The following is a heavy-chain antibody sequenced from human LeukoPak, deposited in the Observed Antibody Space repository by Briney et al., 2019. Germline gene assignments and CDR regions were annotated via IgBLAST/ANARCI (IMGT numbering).Heavy chain of an antibody. J-gene: IGHJ4*02. CDR3: ARDDLGWRGSSGLDY. D-gene: IGHD1-26*01. Sequence: SQTLSLTCAVSGDSVSSNSAAWNWIRQSPSRGLEWLGRTYYRSKWYNDYAVSVKSRMTINPDTSKNQFSLKLSSVTAADTAVYYCARDDLGWRGSSGLDYWGQGTLVTVSS. CDR2: TYYRSKWYN. CDR1: GDSVSSNSAA. V-gene: IGHV6-1*01.